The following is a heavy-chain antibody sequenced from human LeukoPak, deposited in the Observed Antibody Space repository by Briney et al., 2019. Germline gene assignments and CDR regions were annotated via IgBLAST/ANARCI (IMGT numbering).Heavy chain of an antibody. J-gene: IGHJ4*02. CDR3: ARHVNTAMVNYFDY. Sequence: PSETLSLTCTVSGGSISSSSYYWGWIRQPPGKGLEWIGSIYYSGSTYYNPSLKSRFTISVDTSKNPFSLKLSSVTAADTAVYYCARHVNTAMVNYFDYWGQGALVTVSP. D-gene: IGHD5-18*01. CDR1: GGSISSSSYY. CDR2: IYYSGST. V-gene: IGHV4-39*01.